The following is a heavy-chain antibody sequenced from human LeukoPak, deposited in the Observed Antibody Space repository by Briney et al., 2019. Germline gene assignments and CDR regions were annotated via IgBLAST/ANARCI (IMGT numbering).Heavy chain of an antibody. D-gene: IGHD1-26*01. V-gene: IGHV3-53*01. Sequence: GGSLRLSCAASGFTVSSNYMSWVRQVPGKGLEWVSVVYSGGTTYYADSVKGRFTISRDNSKNTLYLQMNSLRAEDTALYYCAGSGSYTYYFDYWGQGTLVTVSS. CDR2: VYSGGTT. J-gene: IGHJ4*02. CDR1: GFTVSSNY. CDR3: AGSGSYTYYFDY.